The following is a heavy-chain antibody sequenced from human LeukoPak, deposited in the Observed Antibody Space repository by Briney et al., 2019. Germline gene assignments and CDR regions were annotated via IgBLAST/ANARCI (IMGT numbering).Heavy chain of an antibody. J-gene: IGHJ3*02. CDR3: ARLPRGENSFDI. V-gene: IGHV4-59*01. CDR2: IYYSGST. Sequence: SETLSLTCTVSGGSISSDYWSRIRQPPGKGLEWIGYIYYSGSTNYNPSLKSRVTISVDTSKNQFSLKLSSVTAADTAVYYCARLPRGENSFDIWGQGTMVTVSS. CDR1: GGSISSDY. D-gene: IGHD3-16*01.